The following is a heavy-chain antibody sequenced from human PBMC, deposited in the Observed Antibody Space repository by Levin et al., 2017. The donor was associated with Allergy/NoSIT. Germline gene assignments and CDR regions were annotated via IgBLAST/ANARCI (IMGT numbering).Heavy chain of an antibody. Sequence: ASVKVSCKASGYTFTGYYMHWVRQAPGQGLEWMGWINPNSGGTNYAQKFQGRVTMTRDTSISTAYMELSRLRSDDTAVYYCARDTAMDAGHYYYYGMDVWGQGTTVTVSS. CDR3: ARDTAMDAGHYYYYGMDV. CDR1: GYTFTGYY. V-gene: IGHV1-2*02. D-gene: IGHD5-18*01. J-gene: IGHJ6*02. CDR2: INPNSGGT.